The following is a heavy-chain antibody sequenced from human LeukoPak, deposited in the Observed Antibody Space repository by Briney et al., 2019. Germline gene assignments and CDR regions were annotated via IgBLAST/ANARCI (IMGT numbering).Heavy chain of an antibody. CDR3: TTQTYDSSGYR. D-gene: IGHD3-22*01. Sequence: GGSLRLSCAASGFTFSGSAMHWVRQASGKGLEWVGRIRSKANSYATAYAASVKGRFTISRDDSKNTAYLQMNSLKTEDTAVYYCTTQTYDSSGYRWGQGTLVTVSS. CDR1: GFTFSGSA. V-gene: IGHV3-73*01. CDR2: IRSKANSYAT. J-gene: IGHJ4*02.